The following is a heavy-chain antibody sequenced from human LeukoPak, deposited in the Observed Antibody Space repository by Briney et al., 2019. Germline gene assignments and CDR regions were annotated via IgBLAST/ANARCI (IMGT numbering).Heavy chain of an antibody. CDR1: GGSFSGYY. V-gene: IGHV4-34*01. CDR3: AESGGYGLIDY. J-gene: IGHJ4*01. D-gene: IGHD1-26*01. CDR2: INHSGST. Sequence: SETLSITCAVYGGSFSGYYWSWIRQPPGKGLEWIGEINHSGSTNYNASLKSRVTISLDTSRNQVSLKLNSVTATDTAVYYCAESGGYGLIDYWGQGTLVSVSS.